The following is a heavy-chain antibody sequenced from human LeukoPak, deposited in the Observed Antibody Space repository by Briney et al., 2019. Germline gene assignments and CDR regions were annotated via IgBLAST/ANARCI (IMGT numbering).Heavy chain of an antibody. CDR3: ARVGEDIVVVPAAI. D-gene: IGHD2-2*01. Sequence: SETLSLTCTVSGGSISSSSYYWGWIRQPPGKGLEWSGSIYYSGSTYYNPSLKSRVTISVDTSKNQFSLKLSSVTAADTAVYYCARVGEDIVVVPAAIWGQGTLVTVSS. CDR1: GGSISSSSYY. CDR2: IYYSGST. J-gene: IGHJ4*02. V-gene: IGHV4-39*07.